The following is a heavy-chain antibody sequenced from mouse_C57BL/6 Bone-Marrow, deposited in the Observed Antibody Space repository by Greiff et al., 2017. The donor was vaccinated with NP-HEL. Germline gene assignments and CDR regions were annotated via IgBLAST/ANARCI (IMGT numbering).Heavy chain of an antibody. Sequence: QVQLQQPGAELVKPGASVKLSCKASGYTFTSYWMHWVKQRPGQGLEWIGMIHPNSGSTNYNEKFKSKATLTVDKSSSTAYMQLSSRTSEDSAVYYCARSRGFSFAYWGQGTLVTVAA. V-gene: IGHV1-64*01. CDR2: IHPNSGST. CDR1: GYTFTSYW. CDR3: ARSRGFSFAY. J-gene: IGHJ3*01.